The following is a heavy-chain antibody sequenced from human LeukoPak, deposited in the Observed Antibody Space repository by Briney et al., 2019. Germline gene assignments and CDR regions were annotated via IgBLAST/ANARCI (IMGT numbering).Heavy chain of an antibody. V-gene: IGHV1-69*05. CDR3: ARDVRFLESPSRGRRFDP. Sequence: ASVKVSCKASGGTFSSYAISWVRQAPGQGLEWMGGIIPIFGTANYAQKFQGGVTITTDESTSTAYMELSSLRSEDTAVYYCARDVRFLESPSRGRRFDPWGQGTLVTVSS. J-gene: IGHJ5*02. CDR2: IIPIFGTA. D-gene: IGHD3-3*01. CDR1: GGTFSSYA.